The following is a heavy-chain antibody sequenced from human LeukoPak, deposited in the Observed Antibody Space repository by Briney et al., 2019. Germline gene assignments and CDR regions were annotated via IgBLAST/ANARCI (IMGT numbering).Heavy chain of an antibody. D-gene: IGHD3-9*01. Sequence: GGSLRLSCAVSGFTVSSNYMSWVRQAPGKGLEWVSVIYSGGSTYYADSVKGRFTISRDNSKNTLYLQMNSLRAEDTAVYYCARERPHYDILTGATTRYGMDVWGQGTTVTVSS. CDR1: GFTVSSNY. V-gene: IGHV3-53*01. CDR3: ARERPHYDILTGATTRYGMDV. CDR2: IYSGGST. J-gene: IGHJ6*02.